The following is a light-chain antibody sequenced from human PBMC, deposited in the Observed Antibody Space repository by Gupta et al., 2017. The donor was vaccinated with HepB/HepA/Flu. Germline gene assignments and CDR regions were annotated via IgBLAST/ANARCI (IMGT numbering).Light chain of an antibody. CDR3: RSRDTSGNRSP. CDR1: SISRFY. CDR2: GEN. J-gene: IGLJ2*01. V-gene: IGLV3-19*01. Sequence: SSELTLDPTVSVALRQTVRTTCPRDSISRFYANWYQHQPGQAPVLVLSGENSRPSGIPDRFSGSRSGNTAALTITGGQAEDEAVYYCRSRDTSGNRSPFGGGTRLTVL.